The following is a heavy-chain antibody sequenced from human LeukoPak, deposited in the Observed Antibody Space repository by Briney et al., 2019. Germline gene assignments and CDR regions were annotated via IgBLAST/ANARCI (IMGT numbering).Heavy chain of an antibody. Sequence: NTSETLSLTCTVSGGSISSGGYYWSWIRQHPGKGLEWIEYIYYSGSTYYNPSLKSRVTISVDTSKNQFSLKLSSVTAADTAVYYCATPHDXXDXSGYFAFDIWGQGTMVT. J-gene: IGHJ3*02. V-gene: IGHV4-31*03. CDR2: IYYSGST. CDR1: GGSISSGGYY. CDR3: ATPHDXXDXSGYFAFDI. D-gene: IGHD3-22*01.